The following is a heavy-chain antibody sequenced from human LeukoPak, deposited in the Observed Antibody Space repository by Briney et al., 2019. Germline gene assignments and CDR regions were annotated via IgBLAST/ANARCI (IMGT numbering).Heavy chain of an antibody. CDR1: GFTFDGYA. J-gene: IGHJ4*02. Sequence: GGSLRLSCAASGFTFDGYAMHWVRQAPGKGPEWVSGISWNSGSIGYADSVKGRFTISRDNAKSSLYLQMNSLRVEDTALYYCAKDKSYSSGWYFDDWGQGTLVTVSS. CDR2: ISWNSGSI. D-gene: IGHD6-19*01. CDR3: AKDKSYSSGWYFDD. V-gene: IGHV3-9*01.